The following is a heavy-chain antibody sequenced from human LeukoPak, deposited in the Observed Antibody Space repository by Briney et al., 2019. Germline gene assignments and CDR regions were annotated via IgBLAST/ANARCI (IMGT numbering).Heavy chain of an antibody. CDR2: INPNSGGT. CDR3: ARPGIAAAGPTF. Sequence: ASVKVSCKACGYTFTGYYMHWVRQAPGQGLEWMGRINPNSGGTNYAQKFQGMVTMTRDTSISTAYMELSRLRSDDTAVYYCARPGIAAAGPTFWGQGTLVTVSS. V-gene: IGHV1-2*06. J-gene: IGHJ4*02. CDR1: GYTFTGYY. D-gene: IGHD6-13*01.